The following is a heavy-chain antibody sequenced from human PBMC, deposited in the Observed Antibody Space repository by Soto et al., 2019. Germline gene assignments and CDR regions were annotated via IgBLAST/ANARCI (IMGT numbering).Heavy chain of an antibody. CDR3: ARESVFRDTPKGFDY. CDR1: GFTFSGYA. V-gene: IGHV3-30-3*01. CDR2: ISYDGTNK. Sequence: GGSLRLSCAASGFTFSGYAMHWVRQAPGKGLEWVTLISYDGTNKFYADSVKGRFTISRDNSKNTLYLQMNSLRDEDTAVYYCARESVFRDTPKGFDYWGQGTLVTVSS. D-gene: IGHD3-10*02. J-gene: IGHJ4*02.